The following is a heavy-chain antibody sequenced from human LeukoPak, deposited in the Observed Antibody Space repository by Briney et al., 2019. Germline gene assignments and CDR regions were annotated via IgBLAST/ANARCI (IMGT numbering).Heavy chain of an antibody. V-gene: IGHV1-2*02. CDR1: GYTFTGYY. D-gene: IGHD3-16*02. J-gene: IGHJ4*02. CDR3: ARDIMITFGGVIATKTFDY. CDR2: INPNSGNT. Sequence: GASVKVSCKASGYTFTGYYIHWVRQAPDQGLEWMGWINPNSGNTYSAQKFQGRVTMTRDTSISTAYMEVSRLRSDDTAVYYCARDIMITFGGVIATKTFDYWGQGTLVTVSS.